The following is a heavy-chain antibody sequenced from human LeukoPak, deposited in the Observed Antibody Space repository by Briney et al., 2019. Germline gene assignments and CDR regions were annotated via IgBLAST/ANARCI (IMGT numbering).Heavy chain of an antibody. CDR1: GCTFRNYA. J-gene: IGHJ4*02. CDR2: LIPLFGRA. V-gene: IGHV1-69*13. D-gene: IGHD4-11*01. CDR3: ASRKEYSDYYFDY. Sequence: SVKVSCKASGCTFRNYAISWGRQAPGQGLEWMGGLIPLFGRAEYAQRFQGRVTITADESTNTAYMEVSSLTSEDTAVYYCASRKEYSDYYFDYWGQGTLVTVSS.